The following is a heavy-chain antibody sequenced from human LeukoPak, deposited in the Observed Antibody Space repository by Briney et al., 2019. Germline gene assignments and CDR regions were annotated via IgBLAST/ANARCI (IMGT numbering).Heavy chain of an antibody. D-gene: IGHD3-22*01. J-gene: IGHJ1*01. CDR2: IYYSGST. CDR3: ARSSGYQYFQH. CDR1: GGSISSSSYY. Sequence: PSETLSLTCTVSGGSISSSSYYWGWIRQPPGKGLEWIGSIYYSGSTNYNPSLKSRVTISVDTSKNQFSLKLSSVTAADTAVYYCARSSGYQYFQHWGQGTLVTVSS. V-gene: IGHV4-39*07.